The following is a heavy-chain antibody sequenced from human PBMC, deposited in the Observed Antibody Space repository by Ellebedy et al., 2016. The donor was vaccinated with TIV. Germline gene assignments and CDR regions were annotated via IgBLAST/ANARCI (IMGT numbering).Heavy chain of an antibody. Sequence: PGGSLRLSCAASGFIFSSYGMHWVRQAPRKGLEWVAFIRYDGTNKFYADSVKGRFIISRDNSKNTLYLQTNSLRAEDTAVYYCAKDRLWRGSGTQTFDNWGQGTLVTVSS. D-gene: IGHD3-10*01. CDR1: GFIFSSYG. J-gene: IGHJ4*02. V-gene: IGHV3-30*02. CDR3: AKDRLWRGSGTQTFDN. CDR2: IRYDGTNK.